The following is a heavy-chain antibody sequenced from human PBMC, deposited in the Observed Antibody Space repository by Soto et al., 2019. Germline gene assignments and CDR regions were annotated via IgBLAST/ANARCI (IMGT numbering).Heavy chain of an antibody. D-gene: IGHD6-19*01. V-gene: IGHV4-34*01. Sequence: SETLSLTCAVYGGSFSGYYWSWIRQPPGKGLEWIGEINHSGSTNYNPSLKSRVTISVDTSKNQFSLKLSSVTAADTAVYYCARTGRIAVAGTRGFGYWGQGTLVTVSS. CDR3: ARTGRIAVAGTRGFGY. CDR2: INHSGST. CDR1: GGSFSGYY. J-gene: IGHJ4*02.